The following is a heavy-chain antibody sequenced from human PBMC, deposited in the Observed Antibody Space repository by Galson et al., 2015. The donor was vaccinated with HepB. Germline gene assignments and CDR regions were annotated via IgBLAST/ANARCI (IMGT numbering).Heavy chain of an antibody. CDR2: ISSSSSYT. Sequence: SLRLSCAASGFTFSDYYMSWIRQAPGKGLEWVSYISSSSSYTNYADSVKGRFTISRDNAKNSLYLQMNSLRAEDTAVYYCARDAQSAEDIVVVPAAIHYYYYYYMDVWGKGTTVTVSS. CDR3: ARDAQSAEDIVVVPAAIHYYYYYYMDV. V-gene: IGHV3-11*06. D-gene: IGHD2-2*01. J-gene: IGHJ6*03. CDR1: GFTFSDYY.